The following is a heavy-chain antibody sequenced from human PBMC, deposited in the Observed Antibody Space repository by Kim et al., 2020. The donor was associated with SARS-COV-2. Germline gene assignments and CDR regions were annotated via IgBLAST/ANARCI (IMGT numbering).Heavy chain of an antibody. CDR2: MNPNSGNT. Sequence: ASVKVSCKASGYTFTSYDINWVRQATGQGLEWMGWMNPNSGNTGYAQKFQGRVTMTRNTSISTAYMELSSLRSEDTAVYYCASGVYYDFWSGYYSWFDPWGQEPWSPSPQ. D-gene: IGHD3-3*01. CDR1: GYTFTSYD. CDR3: ASGVYYDFWSGYYSWFDP. J-gene: IGHJ5*02. V-gene: IGHV1-8*01.